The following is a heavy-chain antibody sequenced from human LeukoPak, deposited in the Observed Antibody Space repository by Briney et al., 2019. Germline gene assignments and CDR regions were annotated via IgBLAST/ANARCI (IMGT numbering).Heavy chain of an antibody. V-gene: IGHV4-39*07. J-gene: IGHJ5*02. CDR3: ARDETVVPAATSPWFDP. D-gene: IGHD2-2*01. CDR1: GGSISSSSHY. Sequence: SETLSLTCTVSGGSISSSSHYWGWIRQPPGKGLEWIGTIYYSGSTYYTPSLKSRVTISVDTSKNEFSLKLSSVTAADTAVYYCARDETVVPAATSPWFDPWGQGTLVTVSS. CDR2: IYYSGST.